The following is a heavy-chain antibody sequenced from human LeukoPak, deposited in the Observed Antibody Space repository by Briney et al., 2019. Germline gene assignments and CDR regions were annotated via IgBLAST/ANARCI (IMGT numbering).Heavy chain of an antibody. CDR3: ARDRIDSSGWYPYPDAFDI. CDR1: GDSVSSNSAA. CDR2: TYYRSKWYN. J-gene: IGHJ3*02. Sequence: SQTLSLTCAISGDSVSSNSAAWDWIRQSPSRGLEWLGRTYYRSKWYNDYAVSVKSRITINPDTSKNQFSLQLNSVTPEDTAVYYCARDRIDSSGWYPYPDAFDIWGQGTMVTVSS. D-gene: IGHD6-19*01. V-gene: IGHV6-1*01.